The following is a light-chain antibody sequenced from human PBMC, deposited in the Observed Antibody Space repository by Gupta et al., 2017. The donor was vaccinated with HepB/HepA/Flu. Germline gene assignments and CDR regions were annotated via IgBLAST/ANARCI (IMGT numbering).Light chain of an antibody. J-gene: IGLJ1*01. CDR3: RSYTSSSTLYV. CDR1: STDVGGYNY. CDR2: DVS. V-gene: IGLV2-14*03. Sequence: QSALTQPASGSGSPAQSSTISCTGTSTDVGGYNYVSWYQQHPAKAPKLMIYDVSNRPSGVPHRFSGSKYGTTAALTIAGLQAEDEADYYCRSYTSSSTLYVFGTGTKFTVL.